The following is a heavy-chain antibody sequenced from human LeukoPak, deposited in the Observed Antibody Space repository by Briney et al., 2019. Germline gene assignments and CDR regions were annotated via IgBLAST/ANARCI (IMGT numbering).Heavy chain of an antibody. V-gene: IGHV3-48*02. D-gene: IGHD2-15*01. J-gene: IGHJ4*02. CDR1: GFTFSSYS. CDR3: ARVGSLPY. CDR2: ISSSSSTI. Sequence: PGGSLRLSCAASGFTFSSYSMNWDRQAPGKGLEWVSYISSSSSTIYYADSVKGRFTISRDNAKNSLYLQMSSLRDEDTAVYYCARVGSLPYWGQGALVTVSS.